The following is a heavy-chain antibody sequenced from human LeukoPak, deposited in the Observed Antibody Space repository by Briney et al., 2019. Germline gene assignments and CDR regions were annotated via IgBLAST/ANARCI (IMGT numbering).Heavy chain of an antibody. D-gene: IGHD3/OR15-3a*01. V-gene: IGHV3-53*01. CDR3: ARDPQFFDWLLAFDY. CDR1: GFTVSSNY. CDR2: SGSGGST. J-gene: IGHJ4*02. Sequence: GGSLRLSCAASGFTVSSNYMSWVRQAPGKGLEWVSAISGSGGSTYYADSVKGRFTISRDNTKNSLYLQMHSVRAEDTAVYFCARDPQFFDWLLAFDYWGQGALVTVSS.